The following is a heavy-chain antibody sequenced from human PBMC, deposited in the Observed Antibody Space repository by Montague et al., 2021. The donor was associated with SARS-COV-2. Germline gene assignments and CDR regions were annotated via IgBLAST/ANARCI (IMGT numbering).Heavy chain of an antibody. CDR2: IKQDGSEK. CDR3: ARDSFVVVPAASNYYYYYGMDV. CDR1: GFTFSSYW. Sequence: SLRLSCAAPGFTFSSYWMSWVRQAPVKGLEWVANIKQDGSEKYYXDSVKGRFTISRDNAKNSLYLQMNSLRAEDTAVYYCARDSFVVVPAASNYYYYYGMDVWGQGTTVTVSS. D-gene: IGHD2-2*01. V-gene: IGHV3-7*01. J-gene: IGHJ6*02.